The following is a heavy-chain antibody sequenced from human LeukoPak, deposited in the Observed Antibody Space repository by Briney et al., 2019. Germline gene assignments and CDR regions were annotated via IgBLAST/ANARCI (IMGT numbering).Heavy chain of an antibody. Sequence: PGGSLRLSCAASGFTFSNAWMSWVRQAPGKGLEWVGRIKSKTDGGTTDYAAPVKGRFTISRDDSKNTLYLQMNSLKTEDTAVYYCTTLGRPNCSGGSCYPVRSYLAPDYWGQGTLVTVSS. CDR3: TTLGRPNCSGGSCYPVRSYLAPDY. V-gene: IGHV3-15*01. CDR1: GFTFSNAW. D-gene: IGHD2-15*01. J-gene: IGHJ4*02. CDR2: IKSKTDGGTT.